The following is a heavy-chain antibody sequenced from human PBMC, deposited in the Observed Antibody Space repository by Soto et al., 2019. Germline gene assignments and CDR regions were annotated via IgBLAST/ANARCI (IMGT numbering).Heavy chain of an antibody. CDR2: LFGNGRGI. CDR1: GFTFHIYA. V-gene: IGHV3-23*01. Sequence: EVQLLESGGDLVQPGGSLRLSCAASGFTFHIYAMSWVRQTPGKGLEWISGLFGNGRGISYADSVKGRFTISRDNSKNMLFLQMNSLRSDYTGVSFCAKDRQPDGLWPFDHWGQGTLVTVSS. CDR3: AKDRQPDGLWPFDH. D-gene: IGHD2-8*01. J-gene: IGHJ4*02.